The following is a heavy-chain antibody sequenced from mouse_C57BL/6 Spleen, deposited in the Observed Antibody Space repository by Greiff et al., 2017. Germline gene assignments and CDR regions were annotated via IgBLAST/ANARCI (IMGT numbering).Heavy chain of an antibody. CDR2: INPSTGGT. CDR3: SRYLIKTAVEDPYYFDD. D-gene: IGHD1-1*01. Sequence: EVQGVESGPELVKPGASVKISCKASGYSFTGYYMNWVKQSPEKSLEWIGEINPSTGGTTYNQKFKAKATLTVDKSSSTAYMQLKSLTSEDSAVYYCSRYLIKTAVEDPYYFDDWGQGTTLTVAS. CDR1: GYSFTGYY. J-gene: IGHJ2*01. V-gene: IGHV1-42*01.